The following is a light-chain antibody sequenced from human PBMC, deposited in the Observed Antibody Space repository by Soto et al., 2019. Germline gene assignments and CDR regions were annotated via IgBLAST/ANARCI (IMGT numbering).Light chain of an antibody. CDR2: EVN. CDR1: SSDVGSYNR. CDR3: SSYTSSSTYV. V-gene: IGLV2-18*02. J-gene: IGLJ1*01. Sequence: QSALTQPPSVSGSPGQSVAISCTGTSSDVGSYNRVAWYQQAPGTAPKLMISEVNNRPSGVPDRFSGSKSGNTASLTISALQAEDEADYYCSSYTSSSTYVFGTGTKLTVL.